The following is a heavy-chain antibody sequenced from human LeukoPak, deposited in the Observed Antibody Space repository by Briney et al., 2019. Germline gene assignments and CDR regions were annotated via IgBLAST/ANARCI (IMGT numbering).Heavy chain of an antibody. Sequence: SETLSLTCTVSGGSISSSGYYWGWIRQSPGKGLEWIGSIYYSGSTYYNPSLKSRVTISVDTSKNQFSLKLSSVTAADTAVYYCARRWAEGGWFDPWGQGTLVTVSS. CDR1: GGSISSSGYY. J-gene: IGHJ5*02. CDR3: ARRWAEGGWFDP. CDR2: IYYSGST. V-gene: IGHV4-39*07. D-gene: IGHD1-26*01.